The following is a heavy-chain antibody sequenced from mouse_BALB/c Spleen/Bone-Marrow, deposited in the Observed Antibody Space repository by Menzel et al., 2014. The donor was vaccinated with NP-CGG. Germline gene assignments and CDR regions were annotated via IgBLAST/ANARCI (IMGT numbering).Heavy chain of an antibody. V-gene: IGHV14-3*02. CDR1: GFNIKDTY. Sequence: VQLQESGAELVKPGASVKLSCTASGFNIKDTYMHWVKQRPEQGLEWIGRIDPANGNTKYDPKFQGKATITADTSSNTAYLQLSSLTSEDTAVYFCARPLNWDPYAMDYWGQGTSVTVSS. D-gene: IGHD4-1*02. CDR2: IDPANGNT. J-gene: IGHJ4*01. CDR3: ARPLNWDPYAMDY.